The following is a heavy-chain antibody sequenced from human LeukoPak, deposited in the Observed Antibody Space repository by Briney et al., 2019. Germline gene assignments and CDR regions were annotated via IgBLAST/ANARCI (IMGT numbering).Heavy chain of an antibody. D-gene: IGHD6-19*01. Sequence: SETLSLTCTVSGVSVSSGSYYWSWIRQPPGKGLEWIGYIYYSGSTNYNPSLKSRVTISVDTSKNQFSLKLSSVTAADTAVYYCARVMFSVAGTKFDYWGQGTLVTVSS. V-gene: IGHV4-61*01. J-gene: IGHJ4*02. CDR2: IYYSGST. CDR1: GVSVSSGSYY. CDR3: ARVMFSVAGTKFDY.